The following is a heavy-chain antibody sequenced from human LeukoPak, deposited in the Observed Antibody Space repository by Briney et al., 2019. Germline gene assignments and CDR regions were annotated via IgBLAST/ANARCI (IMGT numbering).Heavy chain of an antibody. J-gene: IGHJ3*02. CDR2: ISGSGGST. V-gene: IGHV3-23*01. Sequence: PGGSLRLSCAASGFTFTSYAMSWVRQAPGKGLEWVSAISGSGGSTYYTDSVKGRFTISRDNSKNTLYLQMNSLRAEDTAVYYCAREVGYDSSSAFDIWGQGTMVTVSS. CDR1: GFTFTSYA. D-gene: IGHD5-12*01. CDR3: AREVGYDSSSAFDI.